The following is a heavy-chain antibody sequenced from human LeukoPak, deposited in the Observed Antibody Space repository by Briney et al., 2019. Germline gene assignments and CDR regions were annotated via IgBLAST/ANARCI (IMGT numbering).Heavy chain of an antibody. V-gene: IGHV4-59*08. CDR1: GGSISNYY. CDR2: ISYSGST. CDR3: ARHKMGGTGSFDY. J-gene: IGHJ4*02. D-gene: IGHD3-16*01. Sequence: SETLSLTRTVSGGSISNYYWSWIRQPPGKGLEWIGFISYSGSTPNTPSLKSRVTISVDTSKTQFSLKLSSVTAADKAVYYCARHKMGGTGSFDYWGQGTLVTVSS.